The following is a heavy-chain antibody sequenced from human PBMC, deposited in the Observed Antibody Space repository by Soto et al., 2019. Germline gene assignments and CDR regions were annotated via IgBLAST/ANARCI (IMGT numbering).Heavy chain of an antibody. Sequence: GGSLRLSCAASGFTFSSYAMHWVRQAPGKGLEWVAVISYDGSNKYYADSVKGRFTISRDNSKNTLYLQMNSLRAEDTAVYYRARGGRGMFGYYYYGIDVWGQGTTVTVS. D-gene: IGHD3-10*02. CDR3: ARGGRGMFGYYYYGIDV. CDR2: ISYDGSNK. J-gene: IGHJ6*02. CDR1: GFTFSSYA. V-gene: IGHV3-30-3*01.